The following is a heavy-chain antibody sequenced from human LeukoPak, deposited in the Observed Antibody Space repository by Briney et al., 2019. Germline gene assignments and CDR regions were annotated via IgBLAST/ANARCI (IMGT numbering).Heavy chain of an antibody. CDR1: GYTFTSYG. J-gene: IGHJ4*02. Sequence: ASVKVSCKASGYTFTSYGITWVRQAPGQGLEWMGWNSIYNGNTNYVQKLQGRVTMTTDTSTSTAYMELRSLRFDDTAVYYCARAVVYDNVWGSYPTDYWGQGTLVTVSS. CDR2: NSIYNGNT. D-gene: IGHD3-16*01. V-gene: IGHV1-18*01. CDR3: ARAVVYDNVWGSYPTDY.